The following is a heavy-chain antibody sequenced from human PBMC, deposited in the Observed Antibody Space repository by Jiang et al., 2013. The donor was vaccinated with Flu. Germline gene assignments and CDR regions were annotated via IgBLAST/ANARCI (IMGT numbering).Heavy chain of an antibody. V-gene: IGHV6-1*01. CDR2: TYYRSKWYN. D-gene: IGHD3-9*01. J-gene: IGHJ4*02. CDR3: GREVDDILTGYIDL. CDR1: GDSVSSNSAA. Sequence: SQTLSLTCAISGDSVSSNSAAWNWIRQSPSRGLEWLGRTYYRSKWYNDYAVSVKSRIVITPDTSRNQFSLQVNSVTPEDTALYYCGREVDDILTGYIDLWGQGNPGHRLL.